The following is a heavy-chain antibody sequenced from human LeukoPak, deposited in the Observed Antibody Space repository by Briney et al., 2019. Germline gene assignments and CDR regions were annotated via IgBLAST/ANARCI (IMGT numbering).Heavy chain of an antibody. CDR1: GGSISSGDYY. V-gene: IGHV4-30-4*01. D-gene: IGHD3-22*01. CDR3: ARVEDYYDSSGYTAYWFDP. CDR2: IYYSGST. Sequence: PSQTLSLTCTVSGGSISSGDYYWSWIRQPPGKGLEWIGYIYYSGSTYYNPSLKSRVTISVDTSKNQFSLKLSSVTAADTAVYYCARVEDYYDSSGYTAYWFDPWGQGTLVTVSS. J-gene: IGHJ5*02.